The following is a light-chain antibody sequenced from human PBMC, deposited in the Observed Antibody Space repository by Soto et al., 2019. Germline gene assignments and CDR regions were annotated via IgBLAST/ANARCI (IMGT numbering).Light chain of an antibody. CDR3: CSYAGSYTYV. CDR1: SSDVGGYNY. Sequence: QSALTQPRSVSGSPGQSVTISCTGTSSDVGGYNYVSWYQQHPGKAPRLMIYDVNKRPSGVPDRFSGSKSGNTASLTISGLQAEDEAEYSCCSYAGSYTYVFGTGTKLTVL. CDR2: DVN. J-gene: IGLJ1*01. V-gene: IGLV2-11*02.